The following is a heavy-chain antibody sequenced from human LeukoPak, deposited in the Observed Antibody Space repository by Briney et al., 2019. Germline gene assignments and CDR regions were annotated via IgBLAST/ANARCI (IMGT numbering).Heavy chain of an antibody. V-gene: IGHV3-53*01. D-gene: IGHD2-21*02. CDR2: MYTGGTT. J-gene: IGHJ5*01. CDR1: GFTVSGTH. CDR3: AKDEVTSGGGLAS. Sequence: PGGSLRLSCAASGFTVSGTHMSWVRQAPGKGLEWVSAMYTGGTTYYADSVTGRFTVSRDTSRNTLFLHMDSLRAEDTAVYYCAKDEVTSGGGLASWGQGTLVTVSS.